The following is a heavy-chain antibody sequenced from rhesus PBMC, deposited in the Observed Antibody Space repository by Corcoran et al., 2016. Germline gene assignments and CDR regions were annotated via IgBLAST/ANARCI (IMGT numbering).Heavy chain of an antibody. V-gene: IGHV4S2*01. CDR2: IYGSGGST. CDR3: ASLLEWERRYFEF. J-gene: IGHJ1*01. Sequence: QVQLQESGPGLVKPSETLPLTCAVSGASISSNYWSWIRQAPGKGLEWIGRIYGSGGSTDYNPSLKSRVTISIDMSKNQFSLKLSSVTAADTAVYYCASLLEWERRYFEFWGQGALVTVSS. CDR1: GASISSNY. D-gene: IGHD3-22*01.